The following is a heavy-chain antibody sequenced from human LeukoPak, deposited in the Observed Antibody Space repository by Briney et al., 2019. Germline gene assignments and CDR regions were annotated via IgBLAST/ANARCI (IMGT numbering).Heavy chain of an antibody. CDR3: ARSPNWFDF. V-gene: IGHV4-59*01. J-gene: IGHJ5*01. Sequence: SETLSLTCTVSGGSINNYYWSWIRQPPGKGLEWIGYIYFSGTTNYNPSLKSRVSISVDTSKNQFSLRLTSVTAADTAVYYCARSPNWFDFWSQGTLVTVSS. CDR2: IYFSGTT. CDR1: GGSINNYY.